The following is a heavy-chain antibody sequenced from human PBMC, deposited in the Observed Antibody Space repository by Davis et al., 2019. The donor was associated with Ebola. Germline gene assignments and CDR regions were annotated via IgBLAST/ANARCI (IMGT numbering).Heavy chain of an antibody. D-gene: IGHD3-16*01. CDR2: ISGSGGST. CDR3: ASLRPGYYYYGMDV. V-gene: IGHV3-23*01. J-gene: IGHJ6*02. Sequence: GGSLRLSCAASGFTFSSYAMSWVRQAPGKGLEWVSAISGSGGSTYYADSVKGRFTISRDNSKNTLYLQMNSLRAEDTAVYYCASLRPGYYYYGMDVWGQGTTVTVSS. CDR1: GFTFSSYA.